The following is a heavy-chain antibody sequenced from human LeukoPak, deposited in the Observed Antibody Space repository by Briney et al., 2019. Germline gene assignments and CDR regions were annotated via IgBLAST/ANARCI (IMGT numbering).Heavy chain of an antibody. D-gene: IGHD3-10*01. CDR3: TTAFWYGGPRDY. Sequence: GGSLRLSCAASGFTFSNAWMTWVRQAPGKGLEWVGRIKSKTDGGTTDYAAPVKGRFTVSRDDTKNTLYLQMNSLKTEDTAVYYCTTAFWYGGPRDYWGQGTLVTVSS. CDR1: GFTFSNAW. J-gene: IGHJ4*02. V-gene: IGHV3-15*01. CDR2: IKSKTDGGTT.